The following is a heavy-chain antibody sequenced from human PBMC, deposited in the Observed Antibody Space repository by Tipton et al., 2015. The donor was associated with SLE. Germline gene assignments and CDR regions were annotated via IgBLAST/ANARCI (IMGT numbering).Heavy chain of an antibody. CDR2: IKQDGSEE. Sequence: QLVQSGGGLVQPGESLRLSCVASEFTFSHYWMSWVRQAPGKGLERVANIKQDGSEEYYVDSVKGRFTISRDNAKNSLFLQMNSLGAEDTALYYCARGRGMDVWGQGTTVTVSS. J-gene: IGHJ6*02. CDR3: ARGRGMDV. V-gene: IGHV3-7*01. CDR1: EFTFSHYW.